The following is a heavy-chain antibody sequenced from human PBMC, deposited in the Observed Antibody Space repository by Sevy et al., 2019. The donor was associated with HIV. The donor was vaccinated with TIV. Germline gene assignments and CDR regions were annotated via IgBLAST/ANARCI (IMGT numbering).Heavy chain of an antibody. CDR2: IYYSRST. CDR3: ARHKRSIAAEYFDY. D-gene: IGHD6-25*01. J-gene: IGHJ4*02. V-gene: IGHV4-39*01. CDR1: GGSMSSSSYY. Sequence: SETLSLTCTVSGGSMSSSSYYWGWIRQPPGKGLEWIGSIYYSRSTYYNPSLKSRVTISVDTSKNQFSLKLSSVTAADTAVYYCARHKRSIAAEYFDYWGQGTLVTVSS.